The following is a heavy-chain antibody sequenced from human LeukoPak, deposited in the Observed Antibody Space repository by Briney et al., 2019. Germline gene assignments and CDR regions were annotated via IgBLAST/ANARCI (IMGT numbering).Heavy chain of an antibody. J-gene: IGHJ5*02. CDR2: IYPGDSDT. CDR1: GYSFTSYW. Sequence: GESLKISCKGSGYSFTSYWIGWVRQMPGKGLEWMGIIYPGDSDTRYSPSFQGQVTTSADKSISTAYLQWSSLKASDTAMYYCARVLRYCSSTSCYTGDPGWFDPWGQGTLVTVSS. D-gene: IGHD2-2*02. CDR3: ARVLRYCSSTSCYTGDPGWFDP. V-gene: IGHV5-51*01.